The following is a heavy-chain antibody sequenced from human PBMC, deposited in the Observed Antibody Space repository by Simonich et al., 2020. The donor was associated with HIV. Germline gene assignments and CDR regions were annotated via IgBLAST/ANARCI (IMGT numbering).Heavy chain of an antibody. D-gene: IGHD5-12*01. Sequence: VQLVESGGGLVKPGGSLRLSCAASGFTFSSYSKNWVRQAPGKGLEWIGEINHSRNTIYNPSLKGRVTISVEKSKNQFSLKLSSMTAADTAVYYCARRTGYDLDYWGQGTLVTVSS. CDR1: GFTFSSYS. CDR3: ARRTGYDLDY. CDR2: INHSRNT. J-gene: IGHJ4*02. V-gene: IGHV4-34*01.